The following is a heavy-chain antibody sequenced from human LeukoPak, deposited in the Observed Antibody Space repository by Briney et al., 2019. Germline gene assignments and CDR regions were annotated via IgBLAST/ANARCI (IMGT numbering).Heavy chain of an antibody. J-gene: IGHJ4*02. CDR2: ISYDGSNK. CDR1: GFTFSSYA. D-gene: IGHD6-19*01. Sequence: GGSLRLSCAASGFTFSSYAMHWVRQAPGKGLEWVAVISYDGSNKYYADSAKGRFTISRDNSKNTLYLQMNSLRAEDTAVYYCARPEQWLALDYWGQGTLVTVSS. CDR3: ARPEQWLALDY. V-gene: IGHV3-30-3*01.